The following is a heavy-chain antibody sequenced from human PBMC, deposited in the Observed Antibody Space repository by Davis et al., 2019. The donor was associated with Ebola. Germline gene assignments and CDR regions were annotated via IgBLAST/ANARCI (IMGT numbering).Heavy chain of an antibody. J-gene: IGHJ5*02. CDR1: GGSISRNNYY. CDR3: ARQGWSGYSLRHWLDP. CDR2: IYYSGST. D-gene: IGHD3-3*01. Sequence: SETLSPTCTVPGGSISRNNYYWGWIRQPPGKGLEWIGNIYYSGSTYYNPSLKSRVTISVDTSKNQFSLKLRSVTAADTAVYYCARQGWSGYSLRHWLDPWGRGTLVTVSS. V-gene: IGHV4-39*01.